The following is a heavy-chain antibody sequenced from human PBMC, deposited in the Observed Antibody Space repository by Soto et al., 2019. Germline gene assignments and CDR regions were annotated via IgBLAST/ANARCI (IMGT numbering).Heavy chain of an antibody. J-gene: IGHJ4*02. CDR3: ASSGIYVTSVDY. Sequence: SETLSLTCTVSGASVSSASYYWSWIRRPPGKGLEWIGYIYYSGTTNYNPSLKSRVTISVDTSKNQFSLKLSSVTAADTAVYYCASSGIYVTSVDYSGQGTLVTVSS. CDR2: IYYSGTT. CDR1: GASVSSASYY. V-gene: IGHV4-61*01. D-gene: IGHD3-10*01.